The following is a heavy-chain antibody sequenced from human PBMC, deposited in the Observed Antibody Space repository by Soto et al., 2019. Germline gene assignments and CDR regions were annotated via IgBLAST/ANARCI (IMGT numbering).Heavy chain of an antibody. CDR1: GYTFTNYG. J-gene: IGHJ6*02. D-gene: IGHD1-1*01. V-gene: IGHV1-18*01. CDR3: ARDTNSLQLNYYYGMVV. CDR2: ISPYYGDT. Sequence: QVQLVQSGAEVKKPGASAKVSCKASGYTFTNYGISWVRQAPGQGLEWLGWISPYYGDTKYAQKLQGRVTMTTDTPTTKVDMDLRSLRTYDPGVYHCARDTNSLQLNYYYGMVVWGQWTTVTVSS.